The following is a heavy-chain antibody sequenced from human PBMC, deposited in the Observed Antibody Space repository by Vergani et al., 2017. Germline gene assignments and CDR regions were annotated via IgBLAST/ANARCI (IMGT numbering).Heavy chain of an antibody. CDR3: VLRRWERQEFDY. J-gene: IGHJ4*02. V-gene: IGHV5-51*01. Sequence: EVQLVQSGAEVKKPGESLKISCEGSGYTFTDYWVGWVRQKPGKGLEWMGVVYARDSITRYSLSVEGQVTISADKSINTAYLEWDSLRASDSAMYYCVLRRWERQEFDYWGQGTLVTV. CDR2: VYARDSIT. CDR1: GYTFTDYW. D-gene: IGHD1-26*01.